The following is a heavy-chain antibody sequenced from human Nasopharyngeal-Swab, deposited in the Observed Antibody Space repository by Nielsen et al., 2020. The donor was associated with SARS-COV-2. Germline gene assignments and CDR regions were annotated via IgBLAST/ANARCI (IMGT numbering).Heavy chain of an antibody. Sequence: GESLTISCAASGFTFSSYAMSWVRPAPGKGLEWVSAISGSGGSTYYADTVKGRFTISRDNSKNTLYLQMNSLRAEDTAVYYCAKPRWSSSWYYFDYWGQGTPVTVSS. J-gene: IGHJ4*02. CDR1: GFTFSSYA. CDR2: ISGSGGST. CDR3: AKPRWSSSWYYFDY. V-gene: IGHV3-23*01. D-gene: IGHD6-13*01.